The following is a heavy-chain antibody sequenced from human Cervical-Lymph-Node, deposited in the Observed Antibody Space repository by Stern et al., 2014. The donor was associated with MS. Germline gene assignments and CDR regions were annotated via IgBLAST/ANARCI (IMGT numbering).Heavy chain of an antibody. Sequence: QVQLVQSGAELKKPGASVKVSCKASGYIFTSYGVTWVRQAPGQGLEWMGWISDYNGNTNYAQKFQGRVSMTTDTSTTTAYLDLGSLTSDDTAAYYCARTQGSVFGVVISTYGMDVWGQGTTVTVSS. D-gene: IGHD3-3*01. CDR1: GYIFTSYG. CDR3: ARTQGSVFGVVISTYGMDV. J-gene: IGHJ6*02. CDR2: ISDYNGNT. V-gene: IGHV1-18*01.